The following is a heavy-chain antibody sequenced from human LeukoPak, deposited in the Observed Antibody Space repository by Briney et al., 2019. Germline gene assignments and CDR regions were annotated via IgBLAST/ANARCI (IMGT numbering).Heavy chain of an antibody. Sequence: SETLSLTCAVYGGSFSGYYWSWIRQPPGKGLEWIGEINHSGSTNYNPSLKSRVTISVDTSKNQFSLKLSSVTAADTAVYYCARRRWLQKNAFDIWGQGTMVTVSS. CDR1: GGSFSGYY. J-gene: IGHJ3*02. CDR3: ARRRWLQKNAFDI. V-gene: IGHV4-34*01. CDR2: INHSGST. D-gene: IGHD5-24*01.